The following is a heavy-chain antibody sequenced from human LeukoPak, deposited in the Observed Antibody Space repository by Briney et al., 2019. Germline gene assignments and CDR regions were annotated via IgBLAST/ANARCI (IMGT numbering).Heavy chain of an antibody. CDR1: GFSFSSYD. V-gene: IGHV3-13*01. CDR2: IGTAGDT. Sequence: PGGSLRLSCAASGFSFSSYDMHWVRQATGKGLEWVSAIGTAGDTYYPDSVKGRFTISRENAKNSLYLQMNSLRAGDTAVYYCAAANLRLGELSLYYWGQGTLVTVSS. CDR3: AAANLRLGELSLYY. J-gene: IGHJ4*02. D-gene: IGHD3-16*02.